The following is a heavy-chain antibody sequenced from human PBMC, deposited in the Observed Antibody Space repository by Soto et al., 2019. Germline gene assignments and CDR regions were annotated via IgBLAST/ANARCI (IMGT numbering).Heavy chain of an antibody. J-gene: IGHJ3*02. Sequence: QGLQWMGWISAYNGNTNYAQKRQGRVTMTTDTSTSTAYMELRSLRSDDTAVYYCARRGSDSSGYTAFDIWGQGTMVTVSS. D-gene: IGHD3-22*01. CDR2: ISAYNGNT. CDR3: ARRGSDSSGYTAFDI. V-gene: IGHV1-18*01.